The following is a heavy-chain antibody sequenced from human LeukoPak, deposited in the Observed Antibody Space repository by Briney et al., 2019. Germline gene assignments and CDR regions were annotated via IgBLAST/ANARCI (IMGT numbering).Heavy chain of an antibody. CDR3: ATPSRPSYYYDSSGYRGEFGY. CDR1: GGTFSSYA. D-gene: IGHD3-22*01. CDR2: IIPIFGTA. V-gene: IGHV1-69*05. J-gene: IGHJ4*02. Sequence: SVKVSCTASGGTFSSYAISWVRQAPGQGLEWMGGIIPIFGTANYAQKFRGRVTITTNESTSTAYMELSSLRSEDTAVYYCATPSRPSYYYDSSGYRGEFGYWGQGTLVTVSS.